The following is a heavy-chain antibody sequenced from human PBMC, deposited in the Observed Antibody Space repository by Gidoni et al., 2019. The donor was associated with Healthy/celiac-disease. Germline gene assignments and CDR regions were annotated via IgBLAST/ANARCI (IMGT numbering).Heavy chain of an antibody. CDR1: GYSISSGYY. CDR2: IYHSGST. D-gene: IGHD2-21*02. CDR3: ARWVVVTAIFDY. V-gene: IGHV4-38-2*01. J-gene: IGHJ4*02. Sequence: QVQLQESGPGLVKPSETLSLTCAVSGYSISSGYYWGWLRQPPGKGLEWIGSIYHSGSTYYNPSLKSRVTISVDTSKNQFSLKLSSVTAADTAVYYCARWVVVTAIFDYWGQGTLVTVSS.